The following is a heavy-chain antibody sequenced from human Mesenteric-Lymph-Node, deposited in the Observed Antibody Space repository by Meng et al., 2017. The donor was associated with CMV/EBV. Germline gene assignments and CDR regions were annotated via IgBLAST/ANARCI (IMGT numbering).Heavy chain of an antibody. CDR1: GFTFHAYA. J-gene: IGHJ4*02. V-gene: IGHV3-9*01. Sequence: SLKISCAASGFTFHAYAMHWVRQAPGKGLEWVSSISWNSGNIGYADSVKGRFAISRDDAKNSLYLQMNSLRVEDTAVYYCARDWIRDFWGQGTLVTVSS. D-gene: IGHD1-1*01. CDR2: ISWNSGNI. CDR3: ARDWIRDF.